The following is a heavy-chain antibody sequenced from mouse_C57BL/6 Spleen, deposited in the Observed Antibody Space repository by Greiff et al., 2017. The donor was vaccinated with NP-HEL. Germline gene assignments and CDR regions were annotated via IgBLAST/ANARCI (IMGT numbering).Heavy chain of an antibody. CDR1: GFSLTSYG. CDR3: ARKGTGFDY. CDR2: IWSGGST. V-gene: IGHV2-2*01. Sequence: VQLQQSGPGLVQPSQSLSITCTVSGFSLTSYGVHWVRQSPGKGLEWLGVIWSGGSTDYKAAFISRLSISTDNSKNQVFFKMNSLQADDTAIYCCARKGTGFDYWGQGTTLTVSS. D-gene: IGHD3-3*01. J-gene: IGHJ2*01.